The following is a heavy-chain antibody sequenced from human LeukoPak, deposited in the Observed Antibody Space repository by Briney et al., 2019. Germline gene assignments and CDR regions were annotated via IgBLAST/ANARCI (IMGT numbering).Heavy chain of an antibody. J-gene: IGHJ4*02. CDR2: INGDASST. V-gene: IGHV3-74*01. D-gene: IGHD5-18*01. CDR1: GLTLSGYW. CDR3: ARARGNTYGYFEY. Sequence: GGSLRLSCAASGLTLSGYWMHWVRQAPGKGLVWVSRINGDASSTSYADSVKGRFTISRDNAKGTLYLQMSSLRVEDTAVYYCARARGNTYGYFEYWGQGTLVTVSS.